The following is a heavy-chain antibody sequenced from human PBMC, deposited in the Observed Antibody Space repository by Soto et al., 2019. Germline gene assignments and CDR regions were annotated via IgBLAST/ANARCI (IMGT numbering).Heavy chain of an antibody. CDR2: ISYDGSNK. V-gene: IGHV3-30-3*01. Sequence: QVQLVESGGGVVQPGRSLRLSCAASGFTFSSYAMHWVRQAPGKGLEWVAVISYDGSNKYYADSVKGRFSISRDNSKNTLYLQMNSLRAEDTAVYYCARDKQWLVLFDYWGQGTLVTVSS. CDR3: ARDKQWLVLFDY. D-gene: IGHD6-19*01. J-gene: IGHJ4*02. CDR1: GFTFSSYA.